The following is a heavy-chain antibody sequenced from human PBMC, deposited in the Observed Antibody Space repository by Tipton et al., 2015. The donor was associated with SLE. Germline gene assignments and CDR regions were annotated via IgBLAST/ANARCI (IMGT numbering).Heavy chain of an antibody. V-gene: IGHV4-39*07. J-gene: IGHJ4*02. CDR3: ARKKAVAGT. Sequence: TLSLTCTVSGGSIGSSNYYWGWIRQPPGKGLEWIGSIFHSGSTYYNPSLKSRVTISVDTSKNQFSLKLSSVTAADTAVYYCARKKAVAGTWGQGTLVTVSS. CDR2: IFHSGST. D-gene: IGHD6-19*01. CDR1: GGSIGSSNYY.